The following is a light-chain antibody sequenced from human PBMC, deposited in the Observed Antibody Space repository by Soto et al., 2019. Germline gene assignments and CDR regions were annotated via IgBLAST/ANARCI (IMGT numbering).Light chain of an antibody. Sequence: QSVLTQPASVSGSPGQSIAISCTGTSSDVGYSNYVSWYQQLPGKAPKLMIYDVSDRPSGVSNRFSGSKSGSTASLTISGLQAEDEADYYCRSYTSSSLYVFGTGTKLTVL. CDR1: SSDVGYSNY. CDR2: DVS. V-gene: IGLV2-14*01. J-gene: IGLJ1*01. CDR3: RSYTSSSLYV.